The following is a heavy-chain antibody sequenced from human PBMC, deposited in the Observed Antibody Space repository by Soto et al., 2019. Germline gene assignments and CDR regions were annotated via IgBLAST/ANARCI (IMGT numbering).Heavy chain of an antibody. V-gene: IGHV1-18*01. J-gene: IGHJ6*02. CDR1: GYTFTSYG. CDR2: ISAYNGNT. D-gene: IGHD3-16*01. CDR3: SGDYPLGGRDV. Sequence: ASVKVSRKASGYTFTSYGISWVRQAPGQRREGMGWISAYNGNTNYAQKLQGRGTLNTDNTPSTAQTELRSPRTDDHARYYWSGDYPLGGRDVWGQGPTFTVSS.